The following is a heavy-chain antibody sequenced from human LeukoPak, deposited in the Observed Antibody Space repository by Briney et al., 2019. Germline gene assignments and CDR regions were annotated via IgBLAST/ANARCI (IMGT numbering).Heavy chain of an antibody. Sequence: VASVKVSCKASGYTFTSYDINWVRQATGQGLEWMGWMNPNSGNTGYAQKLQGRVTMTTDTSTSTAYMELRSLRSDDTAVYYCARGGYDFWSGYSKGYFDYWGQGTLVTVSS. CDR2: MNPNSGNT. J-gene: IGHJ4*02. CDR3: ARGGYDFWSGYSKGYFDY. D-gene: IGHD3-3*01. V-gene: IGHV1-8*01. CDR1: GYTFTSYD.